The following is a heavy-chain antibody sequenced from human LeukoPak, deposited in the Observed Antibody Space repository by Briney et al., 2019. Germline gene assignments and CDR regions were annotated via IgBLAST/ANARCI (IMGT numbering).Heavy chain of an antibody. Sequence: ASVKVSCKASGGTFSSYAISWVRQAPGQGLEWMGRIIPIFGTANYAQKFQGRVTITTDESTSTAYMELSSLRSGDTAVYYCARERGGITMIVVATYYFDYWGQGTLVTVSS. CDR1: GGTFSSYA. D-gene: IGHD3-22*01. CDR2: IIPIFGTA. CDR3: ARERGGITMIVVATYYFDY. J-gene: IGHJ4*02. V-gene: IGHV1-69*05.